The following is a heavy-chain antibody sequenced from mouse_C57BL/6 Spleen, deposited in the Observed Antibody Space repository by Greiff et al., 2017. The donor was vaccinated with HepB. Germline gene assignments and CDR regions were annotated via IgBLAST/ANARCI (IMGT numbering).Heavy chain of an antibody. Sequence: EVHLVESEGGLVQPGSSMKLSCTASGFTFSDYYMAWVRQVPEKGLEWVANINYDGSSTYYLDSLKSRFIISRDNAKNILYLQMSSLKSEDTATYYCARDKGWDVGYFDVWGTGTTVTVSS. D-gene: IGHD3-3*01. CDR1: GFTFSDYY. V-gene: IGHV5-16*01. J-gene: IGHJ1*03. CDR2: INYDGSST. CDR3: ARDKGWDVGYFDV.